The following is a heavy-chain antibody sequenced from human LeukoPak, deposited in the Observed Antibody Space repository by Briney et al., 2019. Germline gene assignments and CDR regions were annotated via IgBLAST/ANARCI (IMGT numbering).Heavy chain of an antibody. Sequence: SETLSLTCTVSGGSISSSSYYWGWIRQPPGKGLEWFGSIYYSGSTYYNPSLKSRVTISVDTSKNQFSLKLSSVTAADTAVYYCARQRPDHDYWGQGTLVTVSS. D-gene: IGHD1-14*01. CDR3: ARQRPDHDY. J-gene: IGHJ4*02. CDR2: IYYSGST. CDR1: GGSISSSSYY. V-gene: IGHV4-39*01.